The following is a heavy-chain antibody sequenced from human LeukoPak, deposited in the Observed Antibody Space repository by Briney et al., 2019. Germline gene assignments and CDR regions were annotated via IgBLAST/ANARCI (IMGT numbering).Heavy chain of an antibody. D-gene: IGHD1-26*01. J-gene: IGHJ4*02. CDR2: IKQDGSEK. CDR3: ANALGAHYFDS. V-gene: IGHV3-7*05. Sequence: PGGSLRLSCAASGFTFSIHWMIWLRQAPGKGLEWVANIKQDGSEKYYVDSVKGRFIISRDNAKNSLYLQMNSLRAEDTAVYYCANALGAHYFDSWGQGTLVTVSS. CDR1: GFTFSIHW.